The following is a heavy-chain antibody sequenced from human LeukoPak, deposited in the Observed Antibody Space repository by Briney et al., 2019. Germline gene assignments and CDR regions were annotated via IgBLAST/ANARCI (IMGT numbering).Heavy chain of an antibody. CDR1: GYTFTSYY. V-gene: IGHV1-46*01. J-gene: IGHJ4*02. D-gene: IGHD6-19*01. CDR2: INPSGGST. Sequence: ASVKVSCKASGYTFTSYYMHLVRQAPGQGLEWMGIINPSGGSTSYAQKFQGRVTMTRDTSTSTVYMELSRLRTEDTAVYYCARDRSVAGPEESDYWGQGTLVTVSS. CDR3: ARDRSVAGPEESDY.